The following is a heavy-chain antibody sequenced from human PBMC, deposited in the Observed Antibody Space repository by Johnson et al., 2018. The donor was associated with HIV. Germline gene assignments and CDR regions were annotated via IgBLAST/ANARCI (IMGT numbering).Heavy chain of an antibody. D-gene: IGHD5-18*01. CDR1: GFTFDEYA. Sequence: QLVESGGGSVQPGRSLRLSCAASGFTFDEYAMHWVRQAPGKGLEWVSGISWNSGSIGYADSVKGRFTISRDNAKNSLYLQMNSLRVEDTALYYCAKDVNTYGVGGDDAFDIWGQGTMVTVSS. V-gene: IGHV3-9*01. CDR3: AKDVNTYGVGGDDAFDI. J-gene: IGHJ3*02. CDR2: ISWNSGSI.